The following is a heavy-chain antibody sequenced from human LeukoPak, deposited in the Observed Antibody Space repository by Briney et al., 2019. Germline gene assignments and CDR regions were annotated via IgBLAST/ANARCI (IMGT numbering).Heavy chain of an antibody. J-gene: IGHJ4*02. CDR3: ARDRGYSYGFY. V-gene: IGHV3-53*01. CDR2: IYSGGST. D-gene: IGHD5-18*01. CDR1: GFTFSSYW. Sequence: GGSLRLSCAASGFTFSSYWMSWVRQAPGKGLEWVSVIYSGGSTYYADSVKGGFTISGDNSKNTLYLQMNSLRAEDTAVYYCARDRGYSYGFYWGQGTLVTVSS.